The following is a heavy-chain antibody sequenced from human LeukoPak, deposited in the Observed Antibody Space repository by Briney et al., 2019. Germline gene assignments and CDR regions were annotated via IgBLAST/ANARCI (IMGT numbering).Heavy chain of an antibody. CDR2: ISSSSSYI. CDR3: AKRSGYYFTPLDY. V-gene: IGHV3-21*01. D-gene: IGHD3-22*01. Sequence: PGGSLRLSCAASGLTFSSYSMNWVRQAPGKGLEWVSSISSSSSYIHYADSVKGRFTISRDNAKNSLYLQMNSLRAEDTAVYYCAKRSGYYFTPLDYWGQGTLVTVSS. J-gene: IGHJ4*02. CDR1: GLTFSSYS.